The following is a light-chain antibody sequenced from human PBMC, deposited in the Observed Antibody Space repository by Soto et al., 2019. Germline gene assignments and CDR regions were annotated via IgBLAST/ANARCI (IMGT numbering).Light chain of an antibody. CDR1: QSINTY. J-gene: IGKJ2*01. Sequence: DIQMTQSPSSLSASVGDRVTITCRASQSINTYLNWYQQRPGKGPKVLIYAASRLQGGVPSRFSGSGSGTDFNLTISSLQPEDFATYYCQESYSIPYTFGQGTKLEI. V-gene: IGKV1-39*01. CDR2: AAS. CDR3: QESYSIPYT.